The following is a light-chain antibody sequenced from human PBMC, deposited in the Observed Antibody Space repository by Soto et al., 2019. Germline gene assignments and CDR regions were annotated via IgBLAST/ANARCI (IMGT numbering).Light chain of an antibody. Sequence: LTQPPSASGSPGQSVTISCTGTSSDVGGYNYVSWYQQHPGKAPKLMIYEVNKRPSGVPDRFSGSKSGNTASLTISGLQAEDEADYYCSSYTSSSTPWVFGTGPKVPV. CDR2: EVN. CDR3: SSYTSSSTPWV. V-gene: IGLV2-8*01. CDR1: SSDVGGYNY. J-gene: IGLJ1*01.